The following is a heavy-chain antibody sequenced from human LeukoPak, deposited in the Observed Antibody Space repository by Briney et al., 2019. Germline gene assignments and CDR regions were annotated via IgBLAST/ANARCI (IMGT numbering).Heavy chain of an antibody. CDR3: ARVLSGASFDY. V-gene: IGHV1-8*01. D-gene: IGHD2-15*01. CDR1: GYTFTTYD. Sequence: ASVKVSCKTSGYTFTTYDINWMRQATGQGLEWMGWMDPKSGNPGYAQEFQGRVTMTRDTSTRTVYMELGGLRSDDTAVYYCARVLSGASFDYWGQGTLVTISS. CDR2: MDPKSGNP. J-gene: IGHJ4*02.